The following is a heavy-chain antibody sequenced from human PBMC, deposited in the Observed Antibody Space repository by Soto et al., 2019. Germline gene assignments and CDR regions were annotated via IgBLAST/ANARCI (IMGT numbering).Heavy chain of an antibody. V-gene: IGHV4-39*01. J-gene: IGHJ4*02. CDR1: GGSMSSRSYY. D-gene: IGHD2-15*01. Sequence: SETLSLTCSVSGGSMSSRSYYWVWIRQPPGKVLEWIGSIYYSGITYYNPSLKSRITMSVDTSKNQFSLKLSSVTAADTAVYYCAKLLGGVTEAIDYFDYWGQGTLVTVSS. CDR2: IYYSGIT. CDR3: AKLLGGVTEAIDYFDY.